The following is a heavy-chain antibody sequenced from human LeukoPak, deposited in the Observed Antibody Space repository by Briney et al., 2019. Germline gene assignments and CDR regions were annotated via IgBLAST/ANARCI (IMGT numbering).Heavy chain of an antibody. CDR1: GYSISSGYY. J-gene: IGHJ4*02. Sequence: SETLSLTCTVSGYSISSGYYWGWIRQPPGKGLEWIGSIYHSGSTYYNPSLKSRVTISVDTSKNQFSLKLSSVTAADTAVYYCATIVGATPYYFDYWGQGTLVTVSS. CDR2: IYHSGST. V-gene: IGHV4-38-2*02. CDR3: ATIVGATPYYFDY. D-gene: IGHD1-26*01.